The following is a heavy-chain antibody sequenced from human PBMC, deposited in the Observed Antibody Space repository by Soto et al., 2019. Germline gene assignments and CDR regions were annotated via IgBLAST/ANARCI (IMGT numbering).Heavy chain of an antibody. Sequence: EVQLVESGGGLVKPGGSLRLSCAASGFTFSSYSMNWVRQAPGKGLEWVSSISSSSSYIYYADSVKGRFTNSRDNAKNSLYLQMNSLRAEDTAVYYCARLTSYDSSGYYCSWGQGTLVTVSS. CDR1: GFTFSSYS. CDR3: ARLTSYDSSGYYCS. V-gene: IGHV3-21*01. D-gene: IGHD3-22*01. CDR2: ISSSSSYI. J-gene: IGHJ5*02.